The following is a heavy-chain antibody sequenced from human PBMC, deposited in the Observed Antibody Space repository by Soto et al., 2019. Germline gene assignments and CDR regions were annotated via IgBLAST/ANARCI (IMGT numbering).Heavy chain of an antibody. CDR3: RRPPTITRAWGY. V-gene: IGHV3-30-3*01. CDR2: ISYDGSNK. D-gene: IGHD3-10*01. J-gene: IGHJ4*02. Sequence: QVQLVESGGGVVQPGRSLRLSCAASGFTFSSYAMHWVRQAPGKGLEWVAVISYDGSNKYYADSVKGRFTISRDNSKNRLYQQMNTLNAEVTVVYNCRRPPTITRAWGYWGRGTLVTVSS. CDR1: GFTFSSYA.